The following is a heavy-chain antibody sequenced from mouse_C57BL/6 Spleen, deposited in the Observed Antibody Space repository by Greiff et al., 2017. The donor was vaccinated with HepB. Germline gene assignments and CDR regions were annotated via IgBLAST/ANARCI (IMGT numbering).Heavy chain of an antibody. CDR3: NWEWMGY. CDR1: GYTFTDYN. J-gene: IGHJ3*01. Sequence: EVQLQQSGPELVKPGASVKMSCKASGYTFTDYNMHWVKQSHGKSLEWIGYSNPNNGGTSYNQKFKGKATLTENKSSSTAYMELRSLASEESAVYDRNWEWMGYWGKGTRVTVAA. V-gene: IGHV1-22*01. D-gene: IGHD4-1*01. CDR2: SNPNNGGT.